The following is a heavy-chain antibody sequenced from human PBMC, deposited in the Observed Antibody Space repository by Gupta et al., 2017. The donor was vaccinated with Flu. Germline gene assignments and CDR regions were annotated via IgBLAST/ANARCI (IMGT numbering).Heavy chain of an antibody. CDR2: ISSSSSTI. CDR1: GFTFSSYS. CDR3: ARGLYGSGRGDWFDP. V-gene: IGHV3-48*02. D-gene: IGHD3-10*01. J-gene: IGHJ5*02. Sequence: EVQLVESGGGLVQPGGSLRLSCAASGFTFSSYSMNWVRQAPGKGLEWVSYISSSSSTIYYADSVKGRFTISRDNAKNSLYLQMNSLRDEDTAVYYCARGLYGSGRGDWFDPWGQGTLVTVAS.